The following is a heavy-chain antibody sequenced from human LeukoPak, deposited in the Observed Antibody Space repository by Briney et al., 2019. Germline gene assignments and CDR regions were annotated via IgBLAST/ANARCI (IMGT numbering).Heavy chain of an antibody. CDR1: GYTFTKYA. CDR2: ISGGTGNT. V-gene: IGHV1-3*01. J-gene: IGHJ4*02. Sequence: ASVKVSCKTSGYTFTKYALHWVRQAPGQRLEWMGWISGGTGNTKYSQKFKGRVTITRDTSASTAYMEVSSLRSEDTAVYYCAREGLNTVMIYFDYWGQGTLVTVSS. D-gene: IGHD5-18*01. CDR3: AREGLNTVMIYFDY.